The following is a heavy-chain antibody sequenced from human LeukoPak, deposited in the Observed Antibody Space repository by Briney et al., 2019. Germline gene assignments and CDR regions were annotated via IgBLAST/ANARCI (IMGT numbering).Heavy chain of an antibody. CDR1: GFSLSGYW. Sequence: GGSLRLYCAPSGFSLSGYWMHWFRQAPGKGPSWVSCIKGDGGDTIYADSVKGRFTISRDNANNMLYLQMNSLRAEDTAVYYCARDAHRGMDVWGQGTTVTVSS. CDR3: ARDAHRGMDV. J-gene: IGHJ6*02. CDR2: IKGDGGDT. V-gene: IGHV3-74*01.